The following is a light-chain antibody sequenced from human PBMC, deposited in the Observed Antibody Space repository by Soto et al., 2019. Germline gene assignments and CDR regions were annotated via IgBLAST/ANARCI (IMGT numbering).Light chain of an antibody. J-gene: IGLJ1*01. CDR1: SSDVGGYNY. CDR2: DVS. V-gene: IGLV2-11*01. Sequence: QSALTQPRSVSGSPGQSVTISCTGTSSDVGGYNYVSWYQQHPGKAPKIKIYDVSKRPSGVPDRFSGSKSGNTASLTISGLQAEDEADYYCCSYAGNYYVFGTGTKLTVL. CDR3: CSYAGNYYV.